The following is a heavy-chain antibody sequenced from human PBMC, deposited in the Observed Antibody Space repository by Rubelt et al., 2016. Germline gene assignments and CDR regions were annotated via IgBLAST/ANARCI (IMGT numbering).Heavy chain of an antibody. J-gene: IGHJ6*02. CDR1: GFPFSSYW. CDR2: INGDGSST. CDR3: ARGVIPYYYYGMDV. Sequence: EVQLVESGGGLVQPGGSLRLSCAASGFPFSSYWMHWVRQAPGKGLVWVSRINGDGSSTSYADSVKGRFTISRDNSKNTLNLQTNSLRAEETAVYYCARGVIPYYYYGMDVWGQGTTVTVSS. D-gene: IGHD3-16*02. V-gene: IGHV3-74*02.